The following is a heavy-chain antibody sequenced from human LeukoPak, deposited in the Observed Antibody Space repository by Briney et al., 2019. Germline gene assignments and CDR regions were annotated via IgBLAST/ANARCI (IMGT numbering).Heavy chain of an antibody. J-gene: IGHJ5*02. CDR2: ISSSSSYI. CDR3: ARDSAYDFWSGYQNPGWFDP. CDR1: GFTFSSYS. Sequence: GGSLRLSCAASGFTFSSYSMNWVRQAPGKGLEWVSSISSSSSYIYYADSVKGRFTISRDNAKNSLYLQMNSLRAEDTAVYYCARDSAYDFWSGYQNPGWFDPWGQGTLVTVSS. D-gene: IGHD3-3*01. V-gene: IGHV3-21*01.